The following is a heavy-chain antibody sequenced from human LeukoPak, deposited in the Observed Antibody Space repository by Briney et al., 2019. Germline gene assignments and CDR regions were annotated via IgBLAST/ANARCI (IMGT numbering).Heavy chain of an antibody. CDR3: ARGYSYGYGIDP. V-gene: IGHV4-4*07. J-gene: IGHJ5*02. D-gene: IGHD5-18*01. CDR2: ISTSGST. CDR1: GDSISYYY. Sequence: SETLSLTCTVSGDSISYYYWSWIRQPAGKGLEWIGRISTSGSTNYNPSLKSRVTMSVDTSKNQFSLKLSSVTAADTAVYYCARGYSYGYGIDPWGQGTLVTVSS.